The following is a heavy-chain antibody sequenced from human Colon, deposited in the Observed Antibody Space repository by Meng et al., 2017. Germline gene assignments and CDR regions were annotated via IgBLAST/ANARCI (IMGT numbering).Heavy chain of an antibody. CDR1: GGSISTYY. J-gene: IGHJ5*02. V-gene: IGHV4-59*01. Sequence: SETLSLTCTVSGGSISTYYWSWIRQPPGKGLEWIGYIYYSGGTTYNPSLKSRVTISVDTSKNQFSLKLRSVTAADTAVYYCARDSGYDSNWFDPWGQGTLVTVSS. CDR3: ARDSGYDSNWFDP. D-gene: IGHD5-12*01. CDR2: IYYSGGT.